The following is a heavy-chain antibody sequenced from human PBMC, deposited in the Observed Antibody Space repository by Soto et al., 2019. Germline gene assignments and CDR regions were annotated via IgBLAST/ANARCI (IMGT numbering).Heavy chain of an antibody. V-gene: IGHV4-30-4*01. Sequence: SETLSLTCTVSGGSISSGDYYWSWIRQPPGKGLEWIGYIYYSGTTYYNPSLKSRVTISVDTSKNQFSLKVSSVTAADTAVYYCARALIQLWPHYYYGMDVWGQGTTVTVSS. CDR2: IYYSGTT. D-gene: IGHD5-18*01. CDR3: ARALIQLWPHYYYGMDV. J-gene: IGHJ6*02. CDR1: GGSISSGDYY.